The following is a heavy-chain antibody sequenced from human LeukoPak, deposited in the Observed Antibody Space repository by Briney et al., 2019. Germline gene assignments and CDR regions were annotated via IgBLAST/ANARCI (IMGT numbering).Heavy chain of an antibody. J-gene: IGHJ4*02. CDR3: AREDHSSGWYYFDY. D-gene: IGHD6-19*01. CDR1: GGAISSGSYY. V-gene: IGHV4-39*07. CDR2: MYYTGST. Sequence: SETLSLTCIVSGGAISSGSYYWGWIRQPPGKGLEWIGSMYYTGSTYNSPSLKSRVTMSVDTSKNQFSLKLSSVTAADTAVYYCAREDHSSGWYYFDYWGQGTLVTVSS.